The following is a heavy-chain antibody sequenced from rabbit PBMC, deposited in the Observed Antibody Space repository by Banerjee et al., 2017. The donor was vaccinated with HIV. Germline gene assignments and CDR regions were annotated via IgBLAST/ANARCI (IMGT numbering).Heavy chain of an antibody. CDR2: IYTNNGDT. CDR1: GIDFSSYHL. CDR3: ARDGYGGYGLYL. D-gene: IGHD6-1*01. J-gene: IGHJ4*01. Sequence: QLEESGGDLVKPEGSLTLTCTASGIDFSSYHLMCWVRQAPGKGLELIACIYTNNGDTWYASWVNGRFTISRSTSLNTVDLKMTSLTAADTATYFCARDGYGGYGLYLWGPGTLVTVS. V-gene: IGHV1S43*01.